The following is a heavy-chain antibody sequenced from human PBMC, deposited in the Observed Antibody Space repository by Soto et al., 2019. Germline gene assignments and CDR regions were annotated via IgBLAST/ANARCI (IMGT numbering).Heavy chain of an antibody. Sequence: TLSLTCAVYGGSFSGYYWSWIRQPPGKGLEWIGEINHSGSTNYNPSLKSRVTISVDTSKNQFSLKLSSVTAADTAVYYCARGLVTMVRGVIFDYWGQGTLVTVSS. CDR2: INHSGST. CDR3: ARGLVTMVRGVIFDY. D-gene: IGHD3-10*01. CDR1: GGSFSGYY. V-gene: IGHV4-34*01. J-gene: IGHJ4*02.